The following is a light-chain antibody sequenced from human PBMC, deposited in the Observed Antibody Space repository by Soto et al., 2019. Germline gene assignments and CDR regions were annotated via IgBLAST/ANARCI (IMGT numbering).Light chain of an antibody. CDR2: DAS. J-gene: IGKJ1*01. CDR1: QSISSW. V-gene: IGKV1-5*01. CDR3: QQYENYWT. Sequence: RMTQSTSTLSATAGDRVAITFRASQSISSWLAWYQHKPGKAPKLLIYDASNLDSGVPSRFGGSGSGTEFSLTISNLQPHDFATYYCQQYENYWTFGQGTKVAIK.